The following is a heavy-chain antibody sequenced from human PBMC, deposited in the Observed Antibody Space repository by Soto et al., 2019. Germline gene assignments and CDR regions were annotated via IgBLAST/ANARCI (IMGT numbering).Heavy chain of an antibody. V-gene: IGHV3-74*01. D-gene: IGHD2-21*01. CDR1: GFTFDTYW. Sequence: GGSLRLSXAASGFTFDTYWMNWVRQAPGKGPEWLSGINSDGTISSYADSVKGRFTISRDNARNTLSLQMNSLRADDTAVYYCARLSGDHSAFFSYGMDAWGQGTTVTVSS. J-gene: IGHJ6*02. CDR2: INSDGTIS. CDR3: ARLSGDHSAFFSYGMDA.